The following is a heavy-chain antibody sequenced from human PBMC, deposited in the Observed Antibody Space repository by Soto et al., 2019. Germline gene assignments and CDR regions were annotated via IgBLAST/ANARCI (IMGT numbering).Heavy chain of an antibody. D-gene: IGHD2-8*01. CDR1: GFTFSSHE. CDR2: ISGRGSTI. CDR3: ARGGVY. J-gene: IGHJ1*01. Sequence: GSVRLSFEAAGFTFSSHEMKWIRQTPVKRLEWIAKISGRGSTINYADSVKGRFTISRDNVQRTLHLQMDSLRVEYTGVYYCARGGVYGGRGTLGTVSS. V-gene: IGHV3-48*03.